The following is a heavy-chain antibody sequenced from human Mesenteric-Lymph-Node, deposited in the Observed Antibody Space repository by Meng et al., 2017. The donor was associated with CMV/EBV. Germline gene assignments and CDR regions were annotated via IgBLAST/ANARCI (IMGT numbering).Heavy chain of an antibody. J-gene: IGHJ4*02. CDR1: GYSFTSYW. V-gene: IGHV5-10-1*01. CDR2: IGPSDSYA. Sequence: SCKGSGYSFTSYWISWVRQMPGKGLEWMGKIGPSDSYANYSPSFHSHVTISANKSIRTAYLQWSGLKASDTAMYYCARHGFLVPNFDYWGQGTLVTVSS. D-gene: IGHD3/OR15-3a*01. CDR3: ARHGFLVPNFDY.